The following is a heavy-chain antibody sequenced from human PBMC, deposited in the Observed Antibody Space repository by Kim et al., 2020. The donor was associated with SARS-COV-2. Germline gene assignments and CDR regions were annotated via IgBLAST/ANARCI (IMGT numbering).Heavy chain of an antibody. CDR2: IWYDGSNK. J-gene: IGHJ4*02. CDR3: AKALDSSGGDY. V-gene: IGHV3-33*06. D-gene: IGHD6-19*01. CDR1: GFTFSSYA. Sequence: GGSLRLSCAASGFTFSSYAMHWVRQAPGKGLEWVAVIWYDGSNKYYADSVKGRFTISRDNSKNTLYLQMNSLRAEDTAVYYCAKALDSSGGDYWGQGTLVTVSS.